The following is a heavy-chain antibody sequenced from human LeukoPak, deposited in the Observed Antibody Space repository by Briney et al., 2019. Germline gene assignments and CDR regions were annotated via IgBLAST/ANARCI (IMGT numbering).Heavy chain of an antibody. Sequence: SAKVSCKASGGTFSSYAISWVRQAPGQGLEWMGRIIPIFGIANYAQKFQGRVTITADKSTSTAYMELSSLRSEDTAVYYCARDRGHAYDSSGYFDYWGQGTLVTVSS. J-gene: IGHJ4*02. V-gene: IGHV1-69*04. CDR2: IIPIFGIA. CDR1: GGTFSSYA. CDR3: ARDRGHAYDSSGYFDY. D-gene: IGHD3-22*01.